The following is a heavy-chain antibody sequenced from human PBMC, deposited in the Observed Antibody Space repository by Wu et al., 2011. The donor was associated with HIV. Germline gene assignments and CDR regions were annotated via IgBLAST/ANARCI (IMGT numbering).Heavy chain of an antibody. CDR1: GYTSTGHY. J-gene: IGHJ4*02. CDR3: ARDPITFDY. Sequence: QVQLVQSGAEVKNSGASVKVSCKASGYTSTGHYIHWLRQAPGQGFEWMGWIRPDRGDTNYAQNFQDRVTMTRDTSISTAYMELSRLRFDDTAVYYCARDPITFDYWGQGTLVTVSS. V-gene: IGHV1-2*02. D-gene: IGHD5-12*01. CDR2: IRPDRGDT.